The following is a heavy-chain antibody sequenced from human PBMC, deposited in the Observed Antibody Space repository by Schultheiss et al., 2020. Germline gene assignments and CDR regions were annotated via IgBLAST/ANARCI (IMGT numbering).Heavy chain of an antibody. D-gene: IGHD2-2*01. CDR1: GGSISSYY. CDR2: IYTSGST. Sequence: SETLSLTCTVSGGSISSYYWSWIRQPPGKGLEWIGRIYTSGSTNYNPSLKSRVTISVDTSKNQFSLKLSSVTAADTAVYYCARDRVVVPAAISSSYAFDIWGEGTMVIVSS. CDR3: ARDRVVVPAAISSSYAFDI. V-gene: IGHV4-4*07. J-gene: IGHJ3*02.